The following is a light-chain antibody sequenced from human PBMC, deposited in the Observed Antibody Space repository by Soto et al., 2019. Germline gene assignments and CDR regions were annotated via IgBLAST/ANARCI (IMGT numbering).Light chain of an antibody. J-gene: IGKJ2*01. CDR2: AAS. V-gene: IGKV1D-12*01. CDR3: QQSNSFPYT. Sequence: DIQMTQSQSSVSASVGDRVTITCRASQGISSWVAWYQQKPGKAPKLLIYAASSLQSGVPSRFSGSGSGTEFTLTISSLQPEDFATYYCQQSNSFPYTFGQGTKLEIK. CDR1: QGISSW.